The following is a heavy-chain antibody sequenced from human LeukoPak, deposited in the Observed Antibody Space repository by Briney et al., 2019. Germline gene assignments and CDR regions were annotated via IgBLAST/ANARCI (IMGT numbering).Heavy chain of an antibody. Sequence: TGGSLRLSCAASGFTFSSYGMSWVRQAPGKGLEWVSAISGSGGSTYYADSVKGRFTISRDNSKNTLYLQMNSLRAEDTAVYYCAKSVPSGWYAFDIWGQGTMVTVSS. CDR3: AKSVPSGWYAFDI. V-gene: IGHV3-23*01. J-gene: IGHJ3*02. D-gene: IGHD6-19*01. CDR2: ISGSGGST. CDR1: GFTFSSYG.